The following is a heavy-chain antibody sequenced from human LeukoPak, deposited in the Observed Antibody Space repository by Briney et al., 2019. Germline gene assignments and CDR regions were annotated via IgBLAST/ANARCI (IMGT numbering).Heavy chain of an antibody. D-gene: IGHD5-24*01. CDR2: IYSSGST. Sequence: PSETLSLTCTVSGGSISSGSYYWSWIRQPAGKGLEWIGRIYSSGSTNYNPSLKSRVTISLDTSKNQFSLKLNSVTAADTAVYYCARHRSKWLQSSFDYWGQGTLVTVSS. CDR3: ARHRSKWLQSSFDY. CDR1: GGSISSGSYY. J-gene: IGHJ4*02. V-gene: IGHV4-61*02.